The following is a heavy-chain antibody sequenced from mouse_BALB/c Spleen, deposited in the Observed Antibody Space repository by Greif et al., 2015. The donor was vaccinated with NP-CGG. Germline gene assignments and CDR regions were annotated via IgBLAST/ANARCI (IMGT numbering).Heavy chain of an antibody. J-gene: IGHJ3*01. CDR1: GFTFTDYY. D-gene: IGHD2-14*01. CDR2: IRNKANGYTT. V-gene: IGHV7-3*02. Sequence: EVQLVESGGGLVQPGGSLRLSCATSGFTFTDYYMSWVRQPPGKALEWLGFIRNKANGYTTEYSASVKGRFTISRDNSQSILYLQMNTLRAEDSATYYCARDIRDRYDVWFAYWGQGTLVTVSA. CDR3: ARDIRDRYDVWFAY.